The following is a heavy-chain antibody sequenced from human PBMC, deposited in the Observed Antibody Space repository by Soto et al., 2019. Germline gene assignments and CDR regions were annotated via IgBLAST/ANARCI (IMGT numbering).Heavy chain of an antibody. Sequence: QVQLVQSGAEVKKPGASVKVSCKASGYTFTGYYMHWVRQAPGQGLEWMGWINPNSGGTNYAQKFQGWVTMTRDTSISTANMELSRLRSDDTAVYYCARDTSTLKAAAGTFFGYWGQGTLVTVSS. V-gene: IGHV1-2*04. J-gene: IGHJ4*02. CDR1: GYTFTGYY. CDR2: INPNSGGT. CDR3: ARDTSTLKAAAGTFFGY. D-gene: IGHD6-13*01.